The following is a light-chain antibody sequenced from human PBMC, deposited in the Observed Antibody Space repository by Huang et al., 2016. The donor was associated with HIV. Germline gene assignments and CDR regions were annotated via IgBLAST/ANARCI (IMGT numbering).Light chain of an antibody. J-gene: IGKJ1*01. V-gene: IGKV3-15*01. Sequence: EIVMTQSPATLSVSPGGGATLSCRARRSVGANLAWYQQGPGQAPRLLIYAASTRATGVPARFSGSGSGTEFTLTISSLQSEDFALYYCQQYDSWLWTCGQGTQVEIK. CDR3: QQYDSWLWT. CDR1: RSVGAN. CDR2: AAS.